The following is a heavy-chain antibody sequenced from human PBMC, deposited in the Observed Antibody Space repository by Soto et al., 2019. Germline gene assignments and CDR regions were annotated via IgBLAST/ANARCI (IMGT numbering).Heavy chain of an antibody. Sequence: PSETLSLTCAVYGGSFSGYYWSWIRQPPGKGLEWIGEINHSGSTNYNPSLKSRGTISVDTSKNQFSLKLSSVPAADTAVYYCARGSARRAPIGNWFAPWGQGTLGTVSS. CDR1: GGSFSGYY. J-gene: IGHJ5*02. CDR3: ARGSARRAPIGNWFAP. V-gene: IGHV4-34*01. CDR2: INHSGST. D-gene: IGHD5-12*01.